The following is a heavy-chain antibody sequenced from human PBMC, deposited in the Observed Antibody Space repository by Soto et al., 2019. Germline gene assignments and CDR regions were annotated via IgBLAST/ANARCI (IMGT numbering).Heavy chain of an antibody. J-gene: IGHJ6*02. CDR3: AREGPDSGSSWWYYGMDV. V-gene: IGHV3-33*01. CDR2: TWSDGSKE. CDR1: GFTFSSHG. D-gene: IGHD6-13*01. Sequence: QVQLVESGGGVAQPGRSLRLSCAASGFTFSSHGMHWVRQAPGKGLEWVAVTWSDGSKEYYVDAVKGRFTVSRDNSKNTLYLQMNSLRAEDTAMYYCAREGPDSGSSWWYYGMDVWGQGTTVTVSS.